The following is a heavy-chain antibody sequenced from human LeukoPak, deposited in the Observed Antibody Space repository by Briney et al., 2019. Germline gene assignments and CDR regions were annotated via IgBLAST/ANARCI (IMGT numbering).Heavy chain of an antibody. V-gene: IGHV3-23*01. Sequence: PGRSLRLSCVASGFTFSSYGMSWVRQAPGKGLEWVSTVRGGGGGKNYADSVKGRFTISRDNSKNTLYLQMNSLRAEDTAVYYCAKTMLFCCFGPVDYWGQGTLVTVSS. CDR3: AKTMLFCCFGPVDY. D-gene: IGHD2-8*01. J-gene: IGHJ4*02. CDR1: GFTFSSYG. CDR2: VRGGGGGK.